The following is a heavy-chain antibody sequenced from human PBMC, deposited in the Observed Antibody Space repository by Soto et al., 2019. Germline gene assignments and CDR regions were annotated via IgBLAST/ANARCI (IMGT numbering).Heavy chain of an antibody. J-gene: IGHJ4*02. Sequence: ASVKVSCKASGYTFTSYGISWVRQAPGQGLEWMGWINPFNGNRMYAQNFQGRVTMTRDTSTSTVYMEVSSLRSEDTAVYYCSRVDPGETSPFDFWGQGTLVTV. D-gene: IGHD3-10*01. CDR1: GYTFTSYG. CDR2: INPFNGNR. V-gene: IGHV1-18*01. CDR3: SRVDPGETSPFDF.